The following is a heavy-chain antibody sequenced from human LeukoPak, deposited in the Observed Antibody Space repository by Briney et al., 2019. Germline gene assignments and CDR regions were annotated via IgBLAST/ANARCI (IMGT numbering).Heavy chain of an antibody. J-gene: IGHJ4*02. CDR3: ARDLYSGSYYFDY. CDR2: IYYSGST. Sequence: PSATLSLTCTVSGGSISSYYWSWIRQPPGKGLEWIGYIYYSGSTNYNPSLKSRVTISVDTSKNQFSLKLSSVTAADTAVYYCARDLYSGSYYFDYWGQGTLVTVSS. V-gene: IGHV4-59*01. CDR1: GGSISSYY. D-gene: IGHD1-26*01.